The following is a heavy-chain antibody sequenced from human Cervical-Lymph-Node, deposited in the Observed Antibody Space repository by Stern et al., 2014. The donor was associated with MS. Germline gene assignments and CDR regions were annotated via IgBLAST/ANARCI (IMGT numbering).Heavy chain of an antibody. D-gene: IGHD6-19*01. Sequence: QVQLGQSGAEVKKPGASVKVSCKTSGYTFTSYGLSWVRQAPGQGLEWMGWISPHNGNTHYAPTLQGRVTMTRDTSTTTAYMELRSLRSDDTAVYYCVRKGYASGWYGYFDYWGQGTLVTVSS. CDR1: GYTFTSYG. CDR3: VRKGYASGWYGYFDY. CDR2: ISPHNGNT. J-gene: IGHJ4*02. V-gene: IGHV1-18*01.